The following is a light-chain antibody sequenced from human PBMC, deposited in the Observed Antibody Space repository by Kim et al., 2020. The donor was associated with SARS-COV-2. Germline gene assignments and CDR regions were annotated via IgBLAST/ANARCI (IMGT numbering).Light chain of an antibody. CDR2: DVS. Sequence: QSALTQPASVSGSPGQSITISCTGTSSDVGGYNYVSWYQQHPGKAPKLMIYDVSTRPSGVSNHFSGSKSGNTASLTISGLQAEDEADYYCSSYTSSSTLVVFGGGTQLTVL. V-gene: IGLV2-14*03. CDR3: SSYTSSSTLVV. CDR1: SSDVGGYNY. J-gene: IGLJ2*01.